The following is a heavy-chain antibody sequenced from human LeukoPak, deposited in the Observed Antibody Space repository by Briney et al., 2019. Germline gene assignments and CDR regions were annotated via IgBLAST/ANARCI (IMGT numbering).Heavy chain of an antibody. Sequence: SETLSLTCAVYGGSFSGYYWSWIRQPPGKGLEWIGEINHSGSTNYNPSLKSRVTISVDTSKNQFSLKLSSVTAADTAVYYCARLRGYSYGFRNWGQGTLVTVSS. CDR2: INHSGST. CDR1: GGSFSGYY. J-gene: IGHJ4*02. CDR3: ARLRGYSYGFRN. D-gene: IGHD5-18*01. V-gene: IGHV4-34*01.